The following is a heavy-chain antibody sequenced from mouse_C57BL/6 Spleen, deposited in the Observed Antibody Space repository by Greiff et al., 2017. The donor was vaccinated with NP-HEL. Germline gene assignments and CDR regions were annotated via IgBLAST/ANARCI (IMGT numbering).Heavy chain of an antibody. CDR2: IYPGDGDT. Sequence: VQLQQSGPELVKPGASVKISCKASGYAFSSSWMNWVKQRPGKGLEWIGRIYPGDGDTNYNGQFKGKATLTADKSSSTAYMQLSSLTSEDSAVYFCASLKDYSNYVDFDYWGQGTTLTVSS. CDR1: GYAFSSSW. D-gene: IGHD2-5*01. J-gene: IGHJ2*01. CDR3: ASLKDYSNYVDFDY. V-gene: IGHV1-82*01.